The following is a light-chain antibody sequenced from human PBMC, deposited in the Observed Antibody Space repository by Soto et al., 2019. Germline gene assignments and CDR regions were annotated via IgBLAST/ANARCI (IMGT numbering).Light chain of an antibody. V-gene: IGLV1-44*01. CDR1: SSNIGSNT. Sequence: QSVLTQPPSASGTPGQRVIISCSGSSSNIGSNTLTWYRQFPGTAPKLLIYHNDQRPSGVPDRFSGSKSGTSASLALSGLQSEDEADYYCAAWDDSLNGPVFGGGTKLTVL. CDR2: HND. CDR3: AAWDDSLNGPV. J-gene: IGLJ3*02.